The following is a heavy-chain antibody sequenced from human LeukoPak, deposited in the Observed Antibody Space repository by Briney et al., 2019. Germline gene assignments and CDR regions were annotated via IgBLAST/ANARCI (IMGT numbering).Heavy chain of an antibody. CDR3: AEGYCSGGSCYTAYAFDI. CDR2: IIPIFGTA. V-gene: IGHV1-69*01. CDR1: GGTFSSYA. D-gene: IGHD2-15*01. J-gene: IGHJ3*02. Sequence: GSSVKVPCKASGGTFSSYAISWVRQAPGQGLEWMGGIIPIFGTANYAQKFQGRVTITAEESTSTAYMELSSLRSEDTAVYYCAEGYCSGGSCYTAYAFDIWGQGTMVTVSS.